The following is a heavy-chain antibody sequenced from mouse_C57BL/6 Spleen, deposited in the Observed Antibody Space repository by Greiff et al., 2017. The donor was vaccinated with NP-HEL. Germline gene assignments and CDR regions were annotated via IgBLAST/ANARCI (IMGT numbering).Heavy chain of an antibody. Sequence: VQLQQSGAELVKPGASVKLSCTASGFNIKDYYMHWVKQRTEQGLEWIGRIDPEDGETKYAPKFQGKATITADTSSNTAYLQLSSLTSEDTAVYYCAMITTEYYFDYWGQGTTLTVSS. CDR3: AMITTEYYFDY. V-gene: IGHV14-2*01. CDR2: IDPEDGET. J-gene: IGHJ2*01. D-gene: IGHD1-1*01. CDR1: GFNIKDYY.